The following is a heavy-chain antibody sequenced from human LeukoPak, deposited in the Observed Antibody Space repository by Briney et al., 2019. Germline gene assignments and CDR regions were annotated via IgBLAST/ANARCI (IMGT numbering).Heavy chain of an antibody. Sequence: PSETLSLTCTVSGASISSHYWAWLRQPPGKGLEWIGYMYDSGSTKDNPSLKNRVTVSADTSRNQFSLRLNSVTAADTAVYYCATIKRGYIYGYFDFWGQGVLVTVSS. D-gene: IGHD5-18*01. CDR1: GASISSHY. J-gene: IGHJ4*02. V-gene: IGHV4-59*11. CDR2: MYDSGST. CDR3: ATIKRGYIYGYFDF.